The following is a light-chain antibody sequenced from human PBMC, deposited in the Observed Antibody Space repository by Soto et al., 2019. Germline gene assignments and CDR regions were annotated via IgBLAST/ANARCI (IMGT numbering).Light chain of an antibody. CDR3: CSYAGSSILV. J-gene: IGLJ3*02. V-gene: IGLV2-23*02. Sequence: QSVLTQPASVSGSPGQSITISCTGTSSDVGSYNLVSWYQHLPGKAPKLIIYEVTERPSGISNRFSGSKSGNTASLTISGLQGEDEADYYCCSYAGSSILVFGGGTKLTVL. CDR2: EVT. CDR1: SSDVGSYNL.